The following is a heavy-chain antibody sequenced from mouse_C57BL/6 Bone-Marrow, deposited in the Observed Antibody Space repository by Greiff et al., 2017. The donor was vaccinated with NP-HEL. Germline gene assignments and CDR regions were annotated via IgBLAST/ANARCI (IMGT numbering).Heavy chain of an antibody. CDR1: GFNIKNTY. D-gene: IGHD2-2*01. Sequence: EVQVVESVAELVRPGASVKLSCTASGFNIKNTYMHWVKQRPEQGLEWIGRIDPANGNTKYAPKFQGKATITADTSSNTAYLQLSSLTSEDTAIYYCAEGLRRGDYYAMDYWGQGTSVTVSS. V-gene: IGHV14-3*01. J-gene: IGHJ4*01. CDR2: IDPANGNT. CDR3: AEGLRRGDYYAMDY.